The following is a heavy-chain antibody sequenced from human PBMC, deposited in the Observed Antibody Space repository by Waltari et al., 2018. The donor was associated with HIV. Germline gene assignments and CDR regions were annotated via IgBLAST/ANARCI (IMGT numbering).Heavy chain of an antibody. CDR3: ATGPSKKPRCGAFHA. CDR1: GGSYSGYF. CDR2: INHGGTA. J-gene: IGHJ3*01. V-gene: IGHV4-34*02. Sequence: QVQLQQWGAGLLKPSETLSPTCAVYGGSYSGYFWTWIRQTPGQGLAWIGEINHGGTAHCNPALQSRVSGSVDTSTNQFSLMLSAVGVAVSAVSFCATGPSKKPRCGAFHAWGQGTMVTVSS.